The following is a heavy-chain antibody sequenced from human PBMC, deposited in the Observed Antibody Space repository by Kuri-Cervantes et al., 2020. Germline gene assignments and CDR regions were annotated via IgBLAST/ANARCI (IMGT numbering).Heavy chain of an antibody. CDR2: IWYDGSNK. CDR1: GFTFSSYG. D-gene: IGHD5-12*01. Sequence: GESLKISCAASGFTFSSYGMHWVRQAPGKGLEWVAVIWYDGSNKYYADSVKGRFTISRDNSKNTLYLQMNSLRAEDTAVYYCARGYDHIDIVATMADYWGQGTLVTVSS. CDR3: ARGYDHIDIVATMADY. J-gene: IGHJ4*02. V-gene: IGHV3-33*01.